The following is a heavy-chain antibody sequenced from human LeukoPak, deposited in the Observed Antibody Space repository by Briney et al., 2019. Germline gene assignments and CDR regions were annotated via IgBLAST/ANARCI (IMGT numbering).Heavy chain of an antibody. J-gene: IGHJ5*02. D-gene: IGHD5-12*01. Sequence: GGSLRLSCAASGFTLSDYYMSWTRQAPGKGLELHSHITSSGNAIYSADSVKGRFTISRDNTKNSLYLQMNSLRPEDTAVYYCARGGGPQFAPWGEGTLVTVSS. V-gene: IGHV3-11*04. CDR3: ARGGGPQFAP. CDR1: GFTLSDYY. CDR2: ITSSGNAI.